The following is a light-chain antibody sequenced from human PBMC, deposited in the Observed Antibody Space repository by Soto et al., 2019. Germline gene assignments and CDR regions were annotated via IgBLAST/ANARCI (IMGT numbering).Light chain of an antibody. J-gene: IGKJ4*01. V-gene: IGKV4-1*01. CDR1: QSVLYSSNNKNY. Sequence: DIVMTQSPDSLAVSLGERATVNCKSSQSVLYSSNNKNYLAWYQQKPGQPPKLLIYCASTRESGVPDRFSGRGSGTDFTLNISSLQAEDVAVYYCQQYYSAPLTFGGGPKVEIK. CDR3: QQYYSAPLT. CDR2: CAS.